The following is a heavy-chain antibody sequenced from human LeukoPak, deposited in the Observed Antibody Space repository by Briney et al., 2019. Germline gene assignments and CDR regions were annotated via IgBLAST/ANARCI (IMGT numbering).Heavy chain of an antibody. CDR1: GFTFSTSG. J-gene: IGHJ4*02. V-gene: IGHV3-21*01. D-gene: IGHD3-3*01. CDR3: ARVSDFWSGPLDY. CDR2: ISSSSTYI. Sequence: GGSLRLSCAASGFTFSTSGMSWVRQAPGKGLEWVSSISSSSTYIHYADSVKGRFTISRDDAKNSLYLQMNSLRAEDTAVYYCARVSDFWSGPLDYWGQGTLVTVSS.